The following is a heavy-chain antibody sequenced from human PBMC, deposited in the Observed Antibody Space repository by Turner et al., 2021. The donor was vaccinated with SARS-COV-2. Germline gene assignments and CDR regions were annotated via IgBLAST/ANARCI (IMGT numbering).Heavy chain of an antibody. J-gene: IGHJ4*02. D-gene: IGHD2-8*02. CDR2: LSGTGSST. CDR1: GFSFSSYA. Sequence: EVQLFESGGDLIQPGGSLTLSCDASGFSFSSYAMNWVRQAPGKGLEWISALSGTGSSTFYADSVRGRFTISRDNYKTTLYLQMNSLRVDDTAIYYCAKGGTGNYGVSDYWGQGTLVTVSA. V-gene: IGHV3-23*01. CDR3: AKGGTGNYGVSDY.